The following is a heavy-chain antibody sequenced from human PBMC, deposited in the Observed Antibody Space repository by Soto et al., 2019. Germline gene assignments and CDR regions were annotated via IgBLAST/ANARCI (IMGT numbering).Heavy chain of an antibody. V-gene: IGHV3-30*04. D-gene: IGHD4-4*01. J-gene: IGHJ3*02. CDR2: ISYDGSNK. CDR1: GFTFSSYA. CDR3: AKEMILDYSGPSDAFDI. Sequence: SLRLSCAASGFTFSSYAMHWVRQAPGKGLEWVAVISYDGSNKYYADSVKGRFTIPRDNSKNTLYLQMNSLRAEDTAVYYCAKEMILDYSGPSDAFDIWGQGTMVTVSS.